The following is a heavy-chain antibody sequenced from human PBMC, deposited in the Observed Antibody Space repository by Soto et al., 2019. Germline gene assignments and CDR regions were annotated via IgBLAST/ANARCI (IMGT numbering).Heavy chain of an antibody. CDR3: AKDRRALRAAAGDFDY. Sequence: GGSLRLSCAASGFTFSSYAMSWVRQAPGKGLEWVSAISGSGGSTYYADSVKGRFTISRDNSKNTLYLQMNSLRAEDTAVYYCAKDRRALRAAAGDFDYWGQGTLVTVSS. V-gene: IGHV3-23*01. J-gene: IGHJ4*02. D-gene: IGHD6-13*01. CDR2: ISGSGGST. CDR1: GFTFSSYA.